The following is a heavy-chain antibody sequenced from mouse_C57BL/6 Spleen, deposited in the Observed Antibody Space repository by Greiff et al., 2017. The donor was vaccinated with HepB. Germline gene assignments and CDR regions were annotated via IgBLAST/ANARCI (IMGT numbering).Heavy chain of an antibody. CDR3: AREGAYDYDYYYAMDY. D-gene: IGHD2-4*01. CDR1: GFTFSDYY. CDR2: INYDGSST. J-gene: IGHJ4*01. Sequence: EVRLVESEGGLVQPGSSMKLSCTASGFTFSDYYMAWVRQVPEKGLEWVANINYDGSSTYYLDSLKSRFIISRDNAKNILYLQMSSLKSEDTATYYCAREGAYDYDYYYAMDYWGQRTSVTVSS. V-gene: IGHV5-16*01.